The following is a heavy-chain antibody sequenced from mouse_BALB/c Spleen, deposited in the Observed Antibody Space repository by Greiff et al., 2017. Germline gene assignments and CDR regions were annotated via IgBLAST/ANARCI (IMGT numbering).Heavy chain of an antibody. J-gene: IGHJ3*01. CDR1: GFTFTDYY. D-gene: IGHD2-14*01. V-gene: IGHV7-3*02. CDR2: IRNKANGYTT. CDR3: ARGGYGWFAY. Sequence: EVMLVESGGGLVQPGGSLRLSCATSGFTFTDYYMSWVRQPPGKALEWLGFIRNKANGYTTEYSASVKGRFTISRDNSQSILYLQMNTLRAEDSATYYCARGGYGWFAYWGQGTLVTVSA.